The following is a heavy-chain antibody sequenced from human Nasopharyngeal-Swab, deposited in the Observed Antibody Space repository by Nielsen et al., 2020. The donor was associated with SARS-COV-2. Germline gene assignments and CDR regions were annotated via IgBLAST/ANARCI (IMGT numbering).Heavy chain of an antibody. V-gene: IGHV3-15*01. CDR2: IKRKADGGTV. CDR1: GFVFSSVW. CDR3: TTLHRTGWF. D-gene: IGHD6-19*01. J-gene: IGHJ4*02. Sequence: GESLKISCAASGFVFSSVWMSWVRQAPGKGPERVGRIKRKADGGTVEYATAVRGRFSISRDDSRNTLFLQMNRLKTEDTAVYYCTTLHRTGWFWGQGTLVTVSS.